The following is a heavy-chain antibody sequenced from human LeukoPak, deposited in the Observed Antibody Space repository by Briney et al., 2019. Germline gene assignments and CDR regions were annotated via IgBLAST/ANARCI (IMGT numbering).Heavy chain of an antibody. D-gene: IGHD2-8*01. Sequence: SETLSLTCTVSGGSISSYYWSWIRQPPGKGLEWIGYIYYSGSTNYNPSLKSRVTISVDTSKNQFSLKLSSVTAADTAVYYCARVGPPVSTGGLAYWGQGTLVTVSS. CDR3: ARVGPPVSTGGLAY. V-gene: IGHV4-59*01. CDR1: GGSISSYY. CDR2: IYYSGST. J-gene: IGHJ4*02.